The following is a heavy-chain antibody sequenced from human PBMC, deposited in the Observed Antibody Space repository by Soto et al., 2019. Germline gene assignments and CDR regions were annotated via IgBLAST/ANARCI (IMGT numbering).Heavy chain of an antibody. J-gene: IGHJ6*03. CDR3: ARDLSWGSNWYYYMDV. CDR1: GFILSDCA. D-gene: IGHD7-27*01. Sequence: GSLRLSCATSGFILSDCAMNWVRQAPGKGLEWVSYISSSSSVVDYADSVKGRFTVSRDNARNSLYLQMNSLRAEDTAEYYCARDLSWGSNWYYYMDVWGKGTTVTVSS. CDR2: ISSSSSVV. V-gene: IGHV3-48*01.